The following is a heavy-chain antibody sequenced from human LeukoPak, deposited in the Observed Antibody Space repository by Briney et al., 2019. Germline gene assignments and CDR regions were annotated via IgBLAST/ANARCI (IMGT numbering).Heavy chain of an antibody. Sequence: PGGSLRLSCAASGFTFSSYAMSGVRQAPGKGLEWVSAIRGSGGSTYYADSVKGRFTISRDNSKNTLYLQMNSLRAEDTAVYYCAKDRQLRYFDWLFIPFDYWGQGTLVTVSS. J-gene: IGHJ4*02. V-gene: IGHV3-23*01. CDR3: AKDRQLRYFDWLFIPFDY. D-gene: IGHD3-9*01. CDR2: IRGSGGST. CDR1: GFTFSSYA.